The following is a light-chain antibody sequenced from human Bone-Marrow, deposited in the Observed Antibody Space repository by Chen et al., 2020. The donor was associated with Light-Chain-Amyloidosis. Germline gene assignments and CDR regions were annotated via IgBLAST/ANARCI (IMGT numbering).Light chain of an antibody. CDR3: QVWARSAVV. CDR1: DIGSEN. J-gene: IGLJ2*01. Sequence: SYELSQPVSMSVALGQTARIPCGAKDIGSENVHWYQQKPGRAPVLVMYRDNNRPSGIPERFAGSTSGDTATLAIYGAQDGDEADYYCQVWARSAVVFGGGTKLTVL. V-gene: IGLV3-9*01. CDR2: RDN.